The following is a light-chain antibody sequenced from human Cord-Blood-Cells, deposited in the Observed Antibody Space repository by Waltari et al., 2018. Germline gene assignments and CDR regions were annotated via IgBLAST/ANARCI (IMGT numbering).Light chain of an antibody. CDR3: SSYTSSSTAV. CDR1: SSDVGGHNY. CDR2: DVS. Sequence: QSALTQPASVSGSPGQSINISCTGTSSDVGGHNYVSWYQQHPGKAPKLLIYDVSNRPSGVSNRFSGSKSGNTASLTISGLQAEDEADYYCSSYTSSSTAVFGGGTQLTVL. J-gene: IGLJ7*01. V-gene: IGLV2-14*01.